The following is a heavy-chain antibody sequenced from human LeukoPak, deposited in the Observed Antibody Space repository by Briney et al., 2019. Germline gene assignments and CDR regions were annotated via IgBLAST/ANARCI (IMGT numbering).Heavy chain of an antibody. V-gene: IGHV3-7*01. CDR3: ARNYYDSSGYWTPDY. D-gene: IGHD3-22*01. CDR1: GFTFSSYW. CDR2: IKQDGSEK. J-gene: IGHJ4*02. Sequence: GGSLRLSCAASGFTFSSYWMSRVRQAPGKGLEWVANIKQDGSEKYYVDSVKGRFTISRDNAKNSLYLQMNSLRAEDTAVYYCARNYYDSSGYWTPDYWGQGTLVTVSS.